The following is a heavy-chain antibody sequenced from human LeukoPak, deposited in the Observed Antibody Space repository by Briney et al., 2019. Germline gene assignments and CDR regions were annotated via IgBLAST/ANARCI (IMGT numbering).Heavy chain of an antibody. D-gene: IGHD6-19*01. CDR2: ISSSSSYI. CDR3: ARDLIRGSGWSTPFDY. Sequence: GGSLRLSCAASGFTFSSYSMNWVRQAPGKGLEWVSSISSSSSYIYYADSVKGRFTISRDNSKNTLYLQMNSLRAEDTAVYYCARDLIRGSGWSTPFDYWGQGTLVTVSS. V-gene: IGHV3-21*01. J-gene: IGHJ4*02. CDR1: GFTFSSYS.